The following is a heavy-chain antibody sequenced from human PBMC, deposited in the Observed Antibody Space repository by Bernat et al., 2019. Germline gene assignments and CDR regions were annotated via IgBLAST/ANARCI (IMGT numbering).Heavy chain of an antibody. CDR1: GFNFGGYW. CDR3: AKCIVAAGRSLYYHYGMDV. CDR2: IKQDGSER. D-gene: IGHD6-13*01. Sequence: EVQLVESGGGLVQPGGSLRLSCAASGFNFGGYWMTWVHQAPGKGLEWVANIKQDGSERFYVDSVKGRFTISRDNAKNSLYLQMTSLRAEDTAVYYCAKCIVAAGRSLYYHYGMDVWGQGTTVTVSS. V-gene: IGHV3-7*02. J-gene: IGHJ6*02.